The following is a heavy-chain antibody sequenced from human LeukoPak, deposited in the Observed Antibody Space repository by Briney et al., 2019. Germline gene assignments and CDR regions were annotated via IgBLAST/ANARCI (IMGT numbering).Heavy chain of an antibody. J-gene: IGHJ4*02. CDR1: GFTFSDYS. D-gene: IGHD3-3*01. V-gene: IGHV3-21*01. CDR3: ARETTTIFGMVPYFFDY. CDR2: ISTSSSYK. Sequence: GGSLRLSCAASGFTFSDYSVSWVRQAPGKGLEWVSSISTSSSYKYYADSVKGRFTISRDNAKTSLYLQMNSLRPEDTAVYYCARETTTIFGMVPYFFDYWGQGTLVTVSS.